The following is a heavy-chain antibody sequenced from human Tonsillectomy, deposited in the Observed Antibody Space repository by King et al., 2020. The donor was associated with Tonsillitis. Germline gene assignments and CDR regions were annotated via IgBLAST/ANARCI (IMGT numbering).Heavy chain of an antibody. J-gene: IGHJ3*02. Sequence: QLVQSGSEVKKPGSSVKVSCKASGGTFSKYAISWVRQAPGQGPEWMGGIIPIFDTSNYAQKFQGRVTITADESTSTAYMELRSLRSEDTAVYFCARGQGGLDVFDIWGQGTMVTVSS. V-gene: IGHV1-69*01. D-gene: IGHD1-26*01. CDR2: IIPIFDTS. CDR1: GGTFSKYA. CDR3: ARGQGGLDVFDI.